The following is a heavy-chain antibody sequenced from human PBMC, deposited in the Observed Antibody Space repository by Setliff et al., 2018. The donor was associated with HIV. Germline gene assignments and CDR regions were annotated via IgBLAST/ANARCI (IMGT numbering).Heavy chain of an antibody. D-gene: IGHD4-17*01. J-gene: IGHJ5*02. Sequence: ASVKVSCKASGYSFINYAMNWVRQAPGQGLEWMGWINTQTGSPTYAQAFTGRFVFSVDTSVTTAYLQISGLKADDTAVYYCATALYGDYGGDLNWLDPWGQGTLVTVSS. V-gene: IGHV7-4-1*02. CDR2: INTQTGSP. CDR1: GYSFINYA. CDR3: ATALYGDYGGDLNWLDP.